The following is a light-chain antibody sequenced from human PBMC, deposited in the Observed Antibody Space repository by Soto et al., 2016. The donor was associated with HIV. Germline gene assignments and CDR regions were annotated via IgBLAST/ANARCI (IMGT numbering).Light chain of an antibody. V-gene: IGKV1-6*01. J-gene: IGKJ2*01. CDR3: LQDYDRPYT. CDR1: QGIKNE. Sequence: AIQMTQSPSSLSASLGDRVTITCRASQGIKNELGWYQQKPGKAPKLLIYATSSLGGGVPSRFSGSGSGTDFTLTISSLQSEDSASYFCLQDYDRPYTFGQGTKLEIK. CDR2: ATS.